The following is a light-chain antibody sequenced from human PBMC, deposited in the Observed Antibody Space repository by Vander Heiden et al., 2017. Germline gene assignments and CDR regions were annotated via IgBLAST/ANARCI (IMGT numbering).Light chain of an antibody. V-gene: IGLV3-21*02. J-gene: IGLJ1*01. CDR2: DAS. CDR3: QVWDSSSDHYV. Sequence: SYVLTQPPSVSAAPGQTATITCGGNNIEDKTVHWYQQKPGQAPVLVVYDASARPSGIPERFSGSNSGHTATLTISRVEAGDEADYYCQVWDSSSDHYVFGIGTKVTVL. CDR1: NIEDKT.